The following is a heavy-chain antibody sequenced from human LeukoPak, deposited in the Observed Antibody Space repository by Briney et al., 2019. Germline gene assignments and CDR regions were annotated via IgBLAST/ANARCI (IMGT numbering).Heavy chain of an antibody. CDR1: GFTFGSHA. D-gene: IGHD6-19*01. CDR2: ISDSGGST. CDR3: AKEDSGWFYFDY. J-gene: IGHJ4*02. V-gene: IGHV3-23*01. Sequence: PGGSLRLSCAASGFTFGSHAMSWVRQAPGNGLEWVSRISDSGGSTIYADSVKGRFTISRDNSKNTLYLQMNSLGAEDTAVYYCAKEDSGWFYFDYWGQETLVTVSS.